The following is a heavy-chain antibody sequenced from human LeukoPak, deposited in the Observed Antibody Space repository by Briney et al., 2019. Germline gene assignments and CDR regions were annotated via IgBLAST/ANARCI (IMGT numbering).Heavy chain of an antibody. V-gene: IGHV3-49*03. Sequence: GGSLRLSCTASGFTFGDYAMSWFRQAPGKGLEWVGFIRSKAYGGTTEYAASVKGRFTISRDDSKSIAYLQMNSLKTEDTAVYYCTRDRKAHYYYYGMDVWGQGTTVTVSS. J-gene: IGHJ6*02. CDR2: IRSKAYGGTT. CDR1: GFTFGDYA. CDR3: TRDRKAHYYYYGMDV.